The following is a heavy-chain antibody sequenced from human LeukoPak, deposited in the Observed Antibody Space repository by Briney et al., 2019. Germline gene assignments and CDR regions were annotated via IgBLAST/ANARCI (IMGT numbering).Heavy chain of an antibody. J-gene: IGHJ4*02. CDR2: ISGSGGST. CDR1: GFTFSSHA. Sequence: GGTLRLSCAASGFTFSSHAMSWVRQAPAKGLEWVSAISGSGGSTYYSDPVKGGFTISRDNSKTTLYLQMHSLRAEDTAVYYCAKSRYSSFDPPVDYWGQGTLVTISS. D-gene: IGHD6-19*01. V-gene: IGHV3-23*01. CDR3: AKSRYSSFDPPVDY.